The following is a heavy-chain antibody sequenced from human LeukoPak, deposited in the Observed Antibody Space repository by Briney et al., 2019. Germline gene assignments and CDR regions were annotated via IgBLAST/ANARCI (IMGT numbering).Heavy chain of an antibody. J-gene: IGHJ4*02. CDR2: IYHSEST. V-gene: IGHV4-4*02. D-gene: IGHD1-26*01. Sequence: SETLSLTCAISGGSISSSNWWSWVRRPPGKGLEWIGEIYHSESTNYSPSLKSRVTISVDKSKNQFSLKVTSVTAADTAVYYCARVSSGSYYFDSWGQGTLVTVSS. CDR3: ARVSSGSYYFDS. CDR1: GGSISSSNW.